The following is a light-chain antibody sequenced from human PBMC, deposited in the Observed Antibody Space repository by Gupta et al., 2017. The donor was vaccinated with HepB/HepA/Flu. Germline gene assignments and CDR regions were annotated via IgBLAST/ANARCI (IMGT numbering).Light chain of an antibody. CDR3: ATWDDSLSGGV. CDR2: RNN. V-gene: IGLV1-47*01. Sequence: SPLTPSPSASGTPRQRVTISCSGSSSNIERYRVYWYQQLPGTAPKLLIYRNNERPSGVPNRFSGSKSGTSASLAISGLRSEDEGDYYCATWDDSLSGGVFGGGTKLTVL. CDR1: SSNIERYR. J-gene: IGLJ3*02.